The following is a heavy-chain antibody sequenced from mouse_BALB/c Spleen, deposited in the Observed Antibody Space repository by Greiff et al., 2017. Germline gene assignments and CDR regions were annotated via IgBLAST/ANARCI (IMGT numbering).Heavy chain of an antibody. D-gene: IGHD2-10*02. CDR2: ISSGSSTI. J-gene: IGHJ4*01. V-gene: IGHV5-17*02. Sequence: EVMLVESGGGLVQPGGSRKLSCAASGFTFSSFGMHWVRQAPEKGLEWVAYISSGSSTIYYADTVKGRFTISRDNPKNTLFLQMTSLRSEDTAMYYCARRYGNYLYYAMDYWGQGTSVTVSS. CDR3: ARRYGNYLYYAMDY. CDR1: GFTFSSFG.